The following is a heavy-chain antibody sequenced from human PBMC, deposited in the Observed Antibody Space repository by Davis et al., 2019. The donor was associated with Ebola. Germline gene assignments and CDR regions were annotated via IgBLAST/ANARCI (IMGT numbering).Heavy chain of an antibody. CDR1: GYTFTSYA. CDR2: INAGNGNT. CDR3: AREGGSRYYYYYYYMDV. V-gene: IGHV1-3*01. Sequence: ASVKVSCKASGYTFTSYAMHWVRQAPGQRLEWMGWINAGNGNTKYSQKFQGRVTITRDTSASTAYMELSSLRSEDTAVYYCAREGGSRYYYYYYYMDVWGKGTTVTVSS. D-gene: IGHD6-13*01. J-gene: IGHJ6*03.